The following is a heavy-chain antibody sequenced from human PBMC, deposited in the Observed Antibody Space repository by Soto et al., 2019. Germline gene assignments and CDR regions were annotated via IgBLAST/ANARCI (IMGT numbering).Heavy chain of an antibody. Sequence: VQLQQWGAGLLKPSETLSLTCAVYGGSFSGYHWCWFRQPPGKGLEWIGEINPSGSINYNPSLKSRVTISADTSKNQFSLNLSSVTAADTAVYYCATFVGATTVTRGSPRDYWGQGTLVTVPS. CDR1: GGSFSGYH. CDR2: INPSGSI. D-gene: IGHD4-4*01. V-gene: IGHV4-34*01. CDR3: ATFVGATTVTRGSPRDY. J-gene: IGHJ4*02.